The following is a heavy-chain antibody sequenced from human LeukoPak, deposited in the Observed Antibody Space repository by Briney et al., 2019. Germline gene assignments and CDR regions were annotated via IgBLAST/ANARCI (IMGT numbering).Heavy chain of an antibody. CDR1: GFTFSSYA. Sequence: PGGSLRLSCAASGFTFSSYAMHWVRQAPGKGLEWVAVISYDGSNKYYADSVKGRFTVSRDNSKNTLYLQMNSLRAEDTAVYYCARDPKPPDYYGSGSYFDYWGQGTLVTVSS. V-gene: IGHV3-30*04. J-gene: IGHJ4*02. D-gene: IGHD3-10*01. CDR2: ISYDGSNK. CDR3: ARDPKPPDYYGSGSYFDY.